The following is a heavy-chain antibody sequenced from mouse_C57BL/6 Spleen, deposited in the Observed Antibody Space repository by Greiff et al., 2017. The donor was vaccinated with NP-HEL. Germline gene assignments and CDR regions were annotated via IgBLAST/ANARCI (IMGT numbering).Heavy chain of an antibody. CDR3: ARNSYGSSYEDAMDY. D-gene: IGHD1-1*01. V-gene: IGHV1-39*01. CDR2: INPNYGTT. CDR1: GYSFTDYN. Sequence: EVKLQQSGPELVKPGASVKISCKASGYSFTDYNMNWVKQSNGKSLEWIGVINPNYGTTSYNQKFKGKATLTVDQSSSTAYMQLNSRTSEDSAVYYCARNSYGSSYEDAMDYWGQGTSVTVSS. J-gene: IGHJ4*01.